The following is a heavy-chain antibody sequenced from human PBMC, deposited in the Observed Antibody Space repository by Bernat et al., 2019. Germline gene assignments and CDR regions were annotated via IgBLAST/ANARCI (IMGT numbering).Heavy chain of an antibody. Sequence: QVQLQESGPGLVKPSETLSLTCAVSGYSISSGYYWGWIRQPPGKGLELIGSIYHSGSTYYNPSLKSRVTISVDTSKNQFSLKLSSVTAADTAVYYCARGGDYLWGPTNWFDPWGQGTLVTVSS. CDR2: IYHSGST. CDR1: GYSISSGYY. V-gene: IGHV4-38-2*01. D-gene: IGHD4-17*01. J-gene: IGHJ5*02. CDR3: ARGGDYLWGPTNWFDP.